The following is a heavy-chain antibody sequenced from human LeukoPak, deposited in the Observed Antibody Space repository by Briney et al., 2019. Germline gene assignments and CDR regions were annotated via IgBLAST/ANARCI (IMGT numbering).Heavy chain of an antibody. J-gene: IGHJ6*02. CDR2: IYYSGST. V-gene: IGHV4-39*01. D-gene: IGHD6-19*01. CDR3: ARLAIAVAGSGAYYYGMDV. CDR1: GGSISSSSYY. Sequence: SETLSLTCTVSGGSISSSSYYWGWIRQPPGKGLEWIGSIYYSGSTYYNPPLKSRVTISVDTSKNQFSLKLSPVTAADTAVYYCARLAIAVAGSGAYYYGMDVWGQGTTVTVSS.